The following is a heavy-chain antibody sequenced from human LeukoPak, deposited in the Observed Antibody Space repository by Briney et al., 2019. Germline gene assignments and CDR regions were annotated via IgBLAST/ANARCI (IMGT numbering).Heavy chain of an antibody. CDR2: IRSKANSYAT. Sequence: SGGSLRLSCAASGFTFSGSAMHWVRQASGKGLEWVGRIRSKANSYATAYAASVKGRFTISRDDSKNTAYLQMNSLKTEDTAWYYCSKHGIIGAAGTTAYGLDVWGQGTPVTVSS. CDR3: SKHGIIGAAGTTAYGLDV. J-gene: IGHJ6*02. D-gene: IGHD6-13*01. V-gene: IGHV3-73*01. CDR1: GFTFSGSA.